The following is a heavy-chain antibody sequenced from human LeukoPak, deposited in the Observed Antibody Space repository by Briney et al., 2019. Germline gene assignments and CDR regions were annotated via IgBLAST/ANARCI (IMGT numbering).Heavy chain of an antibody. CDR2: ISGSGGST. CDR3: AKGYCSSTSCYYYYYYMDV. Sequence: GGSLRLSCAASGFTFSSYAMSWARQAPGKGLEWVSAISGSGGSTYYADSVKGRSTISRDNSKNTLYLQMNSLRAEDTAVYYCAKGYCSSTSCYYYYYYMDVWGKGTTVTVSS. J-gene: IGHJ6*03. CDR1: GFTFSSYA. V-gene: IGHV3-23*01. D-gene: IGHD2-2*01.